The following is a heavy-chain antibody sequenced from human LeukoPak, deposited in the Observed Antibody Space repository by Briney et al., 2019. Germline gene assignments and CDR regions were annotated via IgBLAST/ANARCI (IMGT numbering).Heavy chain of an antibody. CDR3: ARDPPYYDSSGRDDAFDI. J-gene: IGHJ3*02. CDR1: GGSISSGGYY. V-gene: IGHV4-31*03. D-gene: IGHD3-22*01. Sequence: SQTLSLTCTVSGGSISSGGYYWSWIRQHPEKGLEWIGYIYYSGSTYYNPSLKSRVTISVDTSKNQFSLKLSSVTAADTAVYYCARDPPYYDSSGRDDAFDIWGQGTMVTVSS. CDR2: IYYSGST.